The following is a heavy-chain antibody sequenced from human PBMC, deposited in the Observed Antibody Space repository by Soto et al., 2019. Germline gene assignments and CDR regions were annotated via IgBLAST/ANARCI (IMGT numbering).Heavy chain of an antibody. CDR3: ARRLGAAGDYFYGLDV. CDR2: ISPNSGRT. J-gene: IGHJ6*02. V-gene: IGHV1-2*04. Sequence: QEQLVQSGAEVKKPGASVKVSCKASGYTFTEYYIHWVRQAPGRGLEWMGWISPNSGRTKSAQKLQGWVTMTEDTSIATVYMELNGLKSDDTAIYFCARRLGAAGDYFYGLDVWGQGTAVIVSS. D-gene: IGHD6-25*01. CDR1: GYTFTEYY.